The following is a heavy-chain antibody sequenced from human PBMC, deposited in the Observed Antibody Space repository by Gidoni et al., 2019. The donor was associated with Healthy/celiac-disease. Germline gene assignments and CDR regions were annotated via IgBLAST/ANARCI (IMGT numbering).Heavy chain of an antibody. D-gene: IGHD2-2*01. Sequence: QLQLQESGPGLVKPSETLSLTCTVAGVSISSSSYYWGWIRQPPGKGLEWIGSIYFSGTTYYNSSLKSRVTISVDTTKNQFSLKLRSVTAADTAVFYCARHLRRVPTAPGYFDSWGQGTLVTVSS. V-gene: IGHV4-39*01. CDR3: ARHLRRVPTAPGYFDS. CDR1: GVSISSSSYY. J-gene: IGHJ4*02. CDR2: IYFSGTT.